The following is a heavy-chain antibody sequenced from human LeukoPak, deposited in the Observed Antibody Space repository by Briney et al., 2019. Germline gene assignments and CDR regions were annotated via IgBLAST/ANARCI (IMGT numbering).Heavy chain of an antibody. J-gene: IGHJ4*02. V-gene: IGHV4-38-2*01. CDR1: GFTVSSNY. CDR3: ARCITIFGVAEYYFDY. D-gene: IGHD3-3*01. CDR2: IYHSGST. Sequence: GSLRLSCAASGFTVSSNYMSWVRQAPGKGLEWIGSIYHSGSTYYNPSLKSRVTISVDTSKNQFSLKLSSVTAADTAVYYCARCITIFGVAEYYFDYWGQGTLVTVSS.